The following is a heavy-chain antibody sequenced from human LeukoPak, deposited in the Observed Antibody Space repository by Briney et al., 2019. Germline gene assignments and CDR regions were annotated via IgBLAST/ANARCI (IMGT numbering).Heavy chain of an antibody. V-gene: IGHV4-39*01. CDR1: GGSISSSSYY. CDR3: ARHPTRGYYDSRMDRVDY. Sequence: SETLSLTCTVSGGSISSSSYYWGWIRQPPGKGLEWIGTIYYSGSTYYNPSLKSRVTISVDTSKNQFSLEVSSVTAADTAGYYCARHPTRGYYDSRMDRVDYWGQGTLVTVSS. D-gene: IGHD3-22*01. CDR2: IYYSGST. J-gene: IGHJ4*02.